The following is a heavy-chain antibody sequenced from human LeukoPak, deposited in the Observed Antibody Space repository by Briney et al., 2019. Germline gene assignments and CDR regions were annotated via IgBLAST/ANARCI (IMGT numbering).Heavy chain of an antibody. D-gene: IGHD2-15*01. V-gene: IGHV3-7*05. Sequence: GGSLRLSCAASGFTFSSYWMTWVRQAPGKGLELVANIKQDGSEFYYVDSQKGRFTISRDNAKNSLYLEMNSLRAEDTAVYYCARDRPQFCSGINCYFSEALPLDYWGQGTLVTVSS. CDR1: GFTFSSYW. CDR2: IKQDGSEF. J-gene: IGHJ4*02. CDR3: ARDRPQFCSGINCYFSEALPLDY.